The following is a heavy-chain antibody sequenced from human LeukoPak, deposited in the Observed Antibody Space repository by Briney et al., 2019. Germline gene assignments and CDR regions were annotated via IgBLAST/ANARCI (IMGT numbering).Heavy chain of an antibody. CDR3: AVGLLVTRALNDAFDI. J-gene: IGHJ3*02. Sequence: ASVKASCKASGYTFTSYYMHWLRQAPGQGLEYMGIIDPSVATTSYAQNFQGRVTMTRDTSTGTVYMELSSLRSEDTAVCYCAVGLLVTRALNDAFDIWGQGTMVTVSS. D-gene: IGHD2-21*02. CDR1: GYTFTSYY. CDR2: IDPSVATT. V-gene: IGHV1-46*01.